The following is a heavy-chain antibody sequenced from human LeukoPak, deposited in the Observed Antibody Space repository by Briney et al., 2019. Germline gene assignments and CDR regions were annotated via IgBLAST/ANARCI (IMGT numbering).Heavy chain of an antibody. J-gene: IGHJ3*02. CDR2: IYYSGST. D-gene: IGHD2-8*02. CDR1: GGSISSYY. CDR3: ARGPWYWSFDI. Sequence: PSETLSLTRTVSGGSISSYYWSWLRQPPGKGLEWIGYIYYSGSTNYNPSLKSRVTISVDTSKNQFSLKLSSVTAADTAVYYCARGPWYWSFDIWGQGTMVTVSS. V-gene: IGHV4-59*01.